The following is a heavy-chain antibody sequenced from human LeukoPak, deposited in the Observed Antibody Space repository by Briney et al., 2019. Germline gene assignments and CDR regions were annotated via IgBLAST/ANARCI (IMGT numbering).Heavy chain of an antibody. Sequence: ASVKVSCKVSGYTLTELSMHWVRQAPGKGLEWMGGFDPEDGETIYAQKFQGRVTMTEDTSTDTAYMELSSLRSEDTAVCYCATSVTMMGNWFDPWGQGTLVTVSS. CDR3: ATSVTMMGNWFDP. CDR1: GYTLTELS. J-gene: IGHJ5*02. V-gene: IGHV1-24*01. D-gene: IGHD3-22*01. CDR2: FDPEDGET.